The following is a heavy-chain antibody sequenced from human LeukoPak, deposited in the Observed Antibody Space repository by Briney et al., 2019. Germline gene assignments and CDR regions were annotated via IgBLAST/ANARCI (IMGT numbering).Heavy chain of an antibody. J-gene: IGHJ4*02. CDR2: IQYDGSNK. D-gene: IGHD3-22*01. V-gene: IGHV3-30*02. CDR1: GFTFSIYG. Sequence: PGGSLRLSCIASGFTFSIYGMHWVRQAPGKGLERVAFIQYDGSNKYYADSVKGRFTISRDNSKNTLYLQMNSLRVEDTAVYYCAKEKKYYYDGSGYPGYDYWGQGTLVTVSS. CDR3: AKEKKYYYDGSGYPGYDY.